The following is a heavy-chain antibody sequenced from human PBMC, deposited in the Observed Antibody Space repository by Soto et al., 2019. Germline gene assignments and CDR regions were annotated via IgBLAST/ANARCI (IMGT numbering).Heavy chain of an antibody. CDR1: GYTFTSYG. V-gene: IGHV1-18*01. Sequence: GASVKVSCKASGYTFTSYGISWVRQAPGQGLEWMGWISAYNGNTNYAQKLQGRVTMTTDTSTSTAYMELRSLRSDDTAVYYCARDRKRYCTNGVCYGVGPVAYCGGDCPLLYWYFDLWGRGTLVTVS. CDR3: ARDRKRYCTNGVCYGVGPVAYCGGDCPLLYWYFDL. J-gene: IGHJ2*01. CDR2: ISAYNGNT. D-gene: IGHD2-8*01.